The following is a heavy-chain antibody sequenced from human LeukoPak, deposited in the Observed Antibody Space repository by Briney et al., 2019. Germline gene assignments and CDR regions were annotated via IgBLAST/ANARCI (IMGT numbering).Heavy chain of an antibody. CDR1: GFSLSTSGVG. CDR3: ARRQDRRGITMVRGVSQRDAFDI. CDR2: IYWDDDK. V-gene: IGHV2-5*02. D-gene: IGHD3-10*01. Sequence: SGPTLVKPTQTLTLTCTFSGFSLSTSGVGVGWIRQPPGKALEWLALIYWDDDKRYSPSLKSRLTITKDTSKNQVVLTMTNMDPVDTATYYCARRQDRRGITMVRGVSQRDAFDIWGQGTMVTVSS. J-gene: IGHJ3*02.